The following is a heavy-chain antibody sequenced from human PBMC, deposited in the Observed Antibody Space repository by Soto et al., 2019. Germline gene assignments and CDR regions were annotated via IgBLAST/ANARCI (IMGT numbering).Heavy chain of an antibody. CDR3: ARGWRLYYYGSGSPNGFDP. J-gene: IGHJ5*02. CDR1: GGSISSSSYY. D-gene: IGHD3-10*01. CDR2: INHSGST. V-gene: IGHV4-39*07. Sequence: PSETLSLTCTVSGGSISSSSYYWGWIRQPPGKGLEWIGEINHSGSTNYNPSLKSRVTISVDTSKNQFSLKLSSVTAADTAVYYCARGWRLYYYGSGSPNGFDPWGQGTLVTVSS.